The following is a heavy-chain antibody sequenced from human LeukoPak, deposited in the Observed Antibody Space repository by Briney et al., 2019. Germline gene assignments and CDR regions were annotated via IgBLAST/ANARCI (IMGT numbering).Heavy chain of an antibody. J-gene: IGHJ4*02. Sequence: PGGSLRLSCAASGFTFSSYALSWVRQAPGKGLEWVSSISGSGRSTFYADSVKGRFTISRDNSKNTLYLQMNSLRAEDTAVYYCAREGDCGGDCYFVYWGQGTLVTVSS. CDR3: AREGDCGGDCYFVY. CDR1: GFTFSSYA. CDR2: ISGSGRST. V-gene: IGHV3-23*01. D-gene: IGHD2-21*01.